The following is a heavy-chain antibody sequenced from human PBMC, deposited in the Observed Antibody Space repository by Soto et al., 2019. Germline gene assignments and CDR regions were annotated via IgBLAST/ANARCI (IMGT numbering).Heavy chain of an antibody. CDR2: IYTSGST. CDR1: GGSISSYY. V-gene: IGHV4-4*07. Sequence: PSETLSLTCTVSGGSISSYYWSWIRQPAGKGLEWIGRIYTSGSTNYNPSLKSRVTMSVGTSKNQFSLKLSSVTAADTAVYYCAREWPGYDSASPFYYFDYWGQGTLVPVSP. J-gene: IGHJ4*02. D-gene: IGHD5-12*01. CDR3: AREWPGYDSASPFYYFDY.